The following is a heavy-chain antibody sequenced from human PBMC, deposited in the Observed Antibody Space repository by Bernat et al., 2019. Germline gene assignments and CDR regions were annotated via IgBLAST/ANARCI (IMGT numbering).Heavy chain of an antibody. Sequence: QVQLVQSGAEVKKPGASVRVSCKASGYTFTSYGISWVRQAPGQGLEWMGWISAYNGNTNYAQKLQGRVTMTTDTPTSTAYMELRSLRSDDTAVYYCARLNSSGWYVGYYYYYGMDVWGQGTTVTVSS. V-gene: IGHV1-18*01. CDR2: ISAYNGNT. CDR3: ARLNSSGWYVGYYYYYGMDV. CDR1: GYTFTSYG. J-gene: IGHJ6*02. D-gene: IGHD6-19*01.